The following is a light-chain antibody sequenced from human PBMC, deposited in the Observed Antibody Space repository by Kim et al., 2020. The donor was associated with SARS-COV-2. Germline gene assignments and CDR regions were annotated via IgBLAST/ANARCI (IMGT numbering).Light chain of an antibody. CDR3: QSCDTTSWV. Sequence: GKTVTISSTRSSGSIASYYVQWYQQRPGSAPTTVIYNNNQRPSGVPDRFSGSIDSSSNSASLTISGLKTEDEADYYCQSCDTTSWVYGGGTQLTVL. CDR2: NNN. J-gene: IGLJ3*02. V-gene: IGLV6-57*03. CDR1: SGSIASYY.